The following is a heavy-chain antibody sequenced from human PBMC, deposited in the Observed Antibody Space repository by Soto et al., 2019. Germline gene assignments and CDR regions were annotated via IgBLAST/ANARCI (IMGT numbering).Heavy chain of an antibody. CDR3: ARDREWGLRCDYYYGMDV. V-gene: IGHV6-1*01. Sequence: SQTLSRTCAISGDSVSSNSAAWNWIRQSPSRGLEWLGRTYYRSKWYNDYAVSVKSRITINPDTSKNQFSLQLNSVTPEDTAVYYCARDREWGLRCDYYYGMDVWGQGTTVTVSS. CDR2: TYYRSKWYN. J-gene: IGHJ6*02. CDR1: GDSVSSNSAA. D-gene: IGHD1-26*01.